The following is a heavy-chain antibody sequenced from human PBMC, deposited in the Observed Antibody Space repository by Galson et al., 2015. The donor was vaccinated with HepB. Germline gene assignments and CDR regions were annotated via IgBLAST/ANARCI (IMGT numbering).Heavy chain of an antibody. Sequence: SLRLSCAASGFTFSSYAMSWVRQAPGKGLEWVSTVSGGGGSIYYADSVRGRFTISRDTPKNTLYLQMNSLTADGTAVYYCAKTRDWYFDIWGRGTLVTVSS. CDR2: VSGGGGSI. V-gene: IGHV3-23*01. CDR3: AKTRDWYFDI. CDR1: GFTFSSYA. J-gene: IGHJ2*01.